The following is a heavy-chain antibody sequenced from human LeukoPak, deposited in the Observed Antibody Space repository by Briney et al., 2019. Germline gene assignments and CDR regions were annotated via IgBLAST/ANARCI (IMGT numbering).Heavy chain of an antibody. V-gene: IGHV3-74*01. CDR1: GFTFSSYS. D-gene: IGHD2-8*01. J-gene: IGHJ3*01. CDR2: INMDGKTT. CDR3: AREGRGTNAFDV. Sequence: GGSLRLSCAASGFTFSSYSMNWVRQAPGKVLVWVSRINMDGKTTSYADSVKGRFTISRDNAKNTLYLQMNSLRAEDTAVFYCAREGRGTNAFDVWGQGTMVTISS.